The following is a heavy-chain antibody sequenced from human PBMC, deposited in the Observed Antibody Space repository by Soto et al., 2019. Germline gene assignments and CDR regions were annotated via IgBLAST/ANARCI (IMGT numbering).Heavy chain of an antibody. CDR1: GFSFTNIA. V-gene: IGHV3-23*01. CDR2: IGASGDIT. CDR3: AKDDFTDRGDDYFDY. Sequence: PGRFLRRSCAAFGFSFTNIAMSWVRQAPGKGLEWVAGIGASGDITWYADSVKGRLSISRDNSKNTLYLQLNSLRFEDTAVYYCAKDDFTDRGDDYFDYWGPGTLVTVSS. D-gene: IGHD2-21*02. J-gene: IGHJ4*02.